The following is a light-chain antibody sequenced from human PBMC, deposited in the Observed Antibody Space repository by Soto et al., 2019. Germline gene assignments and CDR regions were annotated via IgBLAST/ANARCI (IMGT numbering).Light chain of an antibody. CDR1: SGHSSSA. CDR2: LNSDGSH. CDR3: QTWGTGVAV. V-gene: IGLV4-69*01. J-gene: IGLJ7*01. Sequence: SASASLGASVKLTCTLSSGHSSSAIAWHQQQPEKGPRYLMKLNSDGSHSKGDGIPDRFSGSSSGAERYLTISSLQSEDEADYYCQTWGTGVAVFGGGTKLTVL.